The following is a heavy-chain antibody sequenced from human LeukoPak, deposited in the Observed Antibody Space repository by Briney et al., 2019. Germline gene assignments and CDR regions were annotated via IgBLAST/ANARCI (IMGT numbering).Heavy chain of an antibody. Sequence: SVKVSCKASGGTFSSTTINWVRQAPGQGLEWMGGITPTFRTPNYAQKFQGRVTITAVESMSTAYMELSSLRSEDTAVYYCARGWLAETTVVTPYNYWGQGTLVTVSS. D-gene: IGHD2-21*02. CDR1: GGTFSSTT. J-gene: IGHJ4*02. CDR3: ARGWLAETTVVTPYNY. CDR2: ITPTFRTP. V-gene: IGHV1-69*01.